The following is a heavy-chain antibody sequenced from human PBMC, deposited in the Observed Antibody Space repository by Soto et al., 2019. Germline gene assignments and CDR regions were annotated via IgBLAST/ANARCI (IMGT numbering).Heavy chain of an antibody. J-gene: IGHJ3*02. Sequence: XGSLRLSCAASGFTVGSKYMIWVRQAPGKGLEWVSVIYSGGSTYYADSVKGRFTISRDNSKNTLYLQMNSMRAEDTAVYYCARDPTTVNAFDIWGQGTMVTVSS. CDR2: IYSGGST. CDR3: ARDPTTVNAFDI. D-gene: IGHD4-17*01. V-gene: IGHV3-53*01. CDR1: GFTVGSKY.